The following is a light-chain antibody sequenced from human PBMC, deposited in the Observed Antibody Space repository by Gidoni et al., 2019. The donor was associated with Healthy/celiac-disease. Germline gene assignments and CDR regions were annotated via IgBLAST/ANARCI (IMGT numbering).Light chain of an antibody. Sequence: DMQMTQSPSSLSASGGYRVTITCRASQSISSYLNWYQQKPRKDPKLLIYAASSLQSGVPSMFSGIGSVTDSTSTISSLQPEDFATYYCQQSSSTRYTFGQGTKLEIK. V-gene: IGKV1-39*01. J-gene: IGKJ2*01. CDR3: QQSSSTRYT. CDR1: QSISSY. CDR2: AAS.